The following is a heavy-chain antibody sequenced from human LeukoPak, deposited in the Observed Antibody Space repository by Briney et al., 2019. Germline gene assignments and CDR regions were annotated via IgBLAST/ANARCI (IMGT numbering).Heavy chain of an antibody. CDR2: IYYSGTT. CDR1: GGSISSYY. Sequence: SETLSLTCTVSGGSISSYYWSWIRQPPGKGLEWIVYIYYSGTTNYNPSLKSRVTISVDTSKNQFSLKLSSVTAADTAVYYCARSPPTVTTEPFDYWGQGTLVTVSS. J-gene: IGHJ4*02. V-gene: IGHV4-59*01. D-gene: IGHD4-17*01. CDR3: ARSPPTVTTEPFDY.